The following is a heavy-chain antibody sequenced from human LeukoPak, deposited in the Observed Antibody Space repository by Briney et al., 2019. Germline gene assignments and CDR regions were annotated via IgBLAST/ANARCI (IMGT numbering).Heavy chain of an antibody. CDR2: IIPLFGIA. J-gene: IGHJ5*02. D-gene: IGHD2-21*02. V-gene: IGHV1-69*17. Sequence: SVKLSYRSSGDTFSIYAISWVTQAPGQGREWMGGIIPLFGIANYTQKFQGRVTITADKSTSTAYMELSSLRSEDTAVYYRAREPHIVVVTAIPSWFDPWGQGTLVTVSS. CDR3: AREPHIVVVTAIPSWFDP. CDR1: GDTFSIYA.